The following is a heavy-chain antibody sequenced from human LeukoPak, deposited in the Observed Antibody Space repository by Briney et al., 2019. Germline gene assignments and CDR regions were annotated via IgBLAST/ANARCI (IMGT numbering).Heavy chain of an antibody. CDR3: ARNQRRLDY. Sequence: GGSLRLSCAASGFTFSTYWMSWVRQAPGKGLELVANIKQDGSEKYYVDSVKGRFTISRDNAKNSLYLQLNSLRAEDTAVYYCARNQRRLDYWGQGTLVTVSS. V-gene: IGHV3-7*01. D-gene: IGHD1-14*01. CDR1: GFTFSTYW. J-gene: IGHJ4*02. CDR2: IKQDGSEK.